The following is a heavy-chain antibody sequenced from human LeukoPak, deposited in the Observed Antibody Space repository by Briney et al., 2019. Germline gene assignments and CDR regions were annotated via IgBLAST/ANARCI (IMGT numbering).Heavy chain of an antibody. CDR2: IYYSGST. J-gene: IGHJ4*02. CDR1: GGSVGSAGYY. CDR3: ARGWLTLDY. Sequence: SETLSLTCSVSGGSVGSAGYYWTWIRQPPGKGLEWIGYIYYSGSTNYNPSLKSRVTISVDTSKNQFSLKLSSVTAADTAVYYCARGWLTLDYWGRGTLVTVSS. V-gene: IGHV4-61*08. D-gene: IGHD4/OR15-4a*01.